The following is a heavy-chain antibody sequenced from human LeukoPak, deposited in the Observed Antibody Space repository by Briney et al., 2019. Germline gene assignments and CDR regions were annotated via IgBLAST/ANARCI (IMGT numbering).Heavy chain of an antibody. Sequence: SETLCLSCAAPDVSISSYSRNWVRQPPGKGLEWIGYIYYSGSTNYNPSLKSRVTISVDTSKNQFSLKLSYVTAADTAVYYCARGPPQSKLAAALDYWGQGTLVTVSS. D-gene: IGHD6-13*01. CDR2: IYYSGST. V-gene: IGHV4-59*01. CDR1: DVSISSYS. CDR3: ARGPPQSKLAAALDY. J-gene: IGHJ4*02.